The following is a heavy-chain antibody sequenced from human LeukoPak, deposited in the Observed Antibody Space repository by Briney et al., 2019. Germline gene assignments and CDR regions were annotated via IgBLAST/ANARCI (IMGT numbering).Heavy chain of an antibody. CDR3: ARGGSDWYNGDY. V-gene: IGHV3-30-3*01. J-gene: IGHJ4*02. CDR2: ISNDGSSK. Sequence: GGSLSLSCAASGFTFSSYVMHWVRQAPGKGLEWVALISNDGSSKYYADSVKGRFTISRDNSKNTLYLQMSSLRTEDTAVYYCARGGSDWYNGDYWGQGTLVTVSS. CDR1: GFTFSSYV. D-gene: IGHD6-19*01.